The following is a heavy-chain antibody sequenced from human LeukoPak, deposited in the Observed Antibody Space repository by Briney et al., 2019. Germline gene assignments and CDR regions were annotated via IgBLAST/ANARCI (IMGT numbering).Heavy chain of an antibody. D-gene: IGHD3-9*01. J-gene: IGHJ4*02. Sequence: SETLSLTCTVSGGSISSGGYYWSWIRQHPGKGLEWIGYIYYSGSTYYNPSLKSRVTISVDTSKNQFSLKLSSVTAADTAVYYCARANPYDILTGYCRVIDYWGQGTLVTVSS. V-gene: IGHV4-31*03. CDR2: IYYSGST. CDR3: ARANPYDILTGYCRVIDY. CDR1: GGSISSGGYY.